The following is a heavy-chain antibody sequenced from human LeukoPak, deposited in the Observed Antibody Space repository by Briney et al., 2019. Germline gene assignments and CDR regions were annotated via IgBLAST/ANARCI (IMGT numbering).Heavy chain of an antibody. D-gene: IGHD2-2*03. CDR2: IIPILGIT. CDR1: GGTFSSYG. CDR3: ARDRFGYCSTTTCEGGAFDI. Sequence: SVKVSCKASGGTFSSYGISWVRQAPGQGLEWMGRIIPILGITNYAQKFQGRVTITADKSTSTAYMELSSLRSEDTAVYYCARDRFGYCSTTTCEGGAFDIWGQGTMVTVSS. V-gene: IGHV1-69*04. J-gene: IGHJ3*02.